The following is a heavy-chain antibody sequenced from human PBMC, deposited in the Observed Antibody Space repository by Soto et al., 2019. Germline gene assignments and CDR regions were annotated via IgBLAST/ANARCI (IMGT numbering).Heavy chain of an antibody. J-gene: IGHJ6*03. D-gene: IGHD3-10*01. CDR3: ARNFGYYYYYYLDV. V-gene: IGHV1-18*01. CDR1: GYTFTSYG. CDR2: ISAYNGNT. Sequence: QVQLVQSGAEVKKPGASVKVSCKASGYTFTSYGISWVRQAPGQGLEWMGWISAYNGNTNYAQKLQGRVTMTTDTSTSTGYKELRSLRSDDTAVYYWARNFGYYYYYYLDVWGKGTTVTVSS.